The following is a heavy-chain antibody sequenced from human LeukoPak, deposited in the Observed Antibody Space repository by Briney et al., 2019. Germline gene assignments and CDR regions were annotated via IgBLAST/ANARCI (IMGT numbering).Heavy chain of an antibody. D-gene: IGHD2-2*01. Sequence: PGGSLRLSCAASGLTFSSYAMSWARQAPGKGLEWVSAISGSGGSIYYADFVKGLFTISRDNSKNTLYMQMNSLRAEDTAIYYCAKDWVVPAAIVNAFDIWGQGTLVTVSS. V-gene: IGHV3-23*01. J-gene: IGHJ4*02. CDR2: ISGSGGSI. CDR3: AKDWVVPAAIVNAFDI. CDR1: GLTFSSYA.